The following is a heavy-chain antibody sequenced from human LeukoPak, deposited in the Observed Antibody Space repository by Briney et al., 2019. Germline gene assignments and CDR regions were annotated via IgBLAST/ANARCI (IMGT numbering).Heavy chain of an antibody. V-gene: IGHV4-39*01. Sequence: SETLSLTCTVSGGSISSSSYYWGWIRQPPGKGLEWIGSIYYSGSTYYNPSLKSRVTISVDTSKNQFSLKLSSVTAADTAVYYCARKGLAIAARWFDPWGQGTLVTI. CDR3: ARKGLAIAARWFDP. CDR2: IYYSGST. J-gene: IGHJ5*02. D-gene: IGHD2-15*01. CDR1: GGSISSSSYY.